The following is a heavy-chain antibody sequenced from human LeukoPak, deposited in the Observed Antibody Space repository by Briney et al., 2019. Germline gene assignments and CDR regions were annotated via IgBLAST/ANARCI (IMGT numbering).Heavy chain of an antibody. D-gene: IGHD3-3*01. CDR3: ARQGQDYDFWSGASPDY. Sequence: TSETLSLTCAVSGYSISSGYYWGWIRQPPGKGLEWIGSIYHSGSTYYNPSRKSLVTISVDTSKNQFSLKLSSVTAADTAVYYCARQGQDYDFWSGASPDYWGQGTLVTVSS. V-gene: IGHV4-38-2*01. CDR2: IYHSGST. J-gene: IGHJ4*02. CDR1: GYSISSGYY.